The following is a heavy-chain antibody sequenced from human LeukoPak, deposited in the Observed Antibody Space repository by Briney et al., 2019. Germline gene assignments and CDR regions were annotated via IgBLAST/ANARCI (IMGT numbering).Heavy chain of an antibody. V-gene: IGHV4-59*02. CDR3: ARRVGDKDYFDY. D-gene: IGHD1-26*01. CDR1: GGSVSSYY. CDR2: IHYSGST. Sequence: PSETLSLTCTVSGGSVSSYYWSWIRQPPRKGLEWIGYIHYSGSTNYNDSLKSRVTISVDTSKIQFSLRLSSLTAADTAVYYCARRVGDKDYFDYWGQGTLVTVSS. J-gene: IGHJ4*02.